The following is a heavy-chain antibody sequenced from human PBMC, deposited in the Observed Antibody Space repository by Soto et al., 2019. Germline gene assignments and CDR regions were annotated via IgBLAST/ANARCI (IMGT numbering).Heavy chain of an antibody. CDR2: ISNRGDSM. D-gene: IGHD2-21*02. CDR1: GFTFSSYA. CDR3: ARHVYTVVTPFDY. J-gene: IGHJ4*02. V-gene: IGHV3-48*01. Sequence: EVHLVESGGGLVQPGGSLRVSRAASGFTFSSYAMNWVRQTPGKGLEWVSHISNRGDSMYYAASVKGRFTISRDNAESSLHLQMNGLTAEDTAVYYCARHVYTVVTPFDYWGQGALVTVSS.